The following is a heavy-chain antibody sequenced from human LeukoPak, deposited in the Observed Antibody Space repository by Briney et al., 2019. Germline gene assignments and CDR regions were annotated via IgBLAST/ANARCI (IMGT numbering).Heavy chain of an antibody. CDR2: INTNTGNP. CDR1: GYTFTSYA. J-gene: IGHJ4*02. D-gene: IGHD5-18*01. Sequence: GASVKVSCKASGYTFTSYAMNWVRQAPGQGLEWMGWINTNTGNPTYAQGFTGRFVFSLDTSVSTAYLQSSSLKAEDTAVYYCARDLMISVRRILGTAMANYWGQRTLVTVSS. V-gene: IGHV7-4-1*02. CDR3: ARDLMISVRRILGTAMANY.